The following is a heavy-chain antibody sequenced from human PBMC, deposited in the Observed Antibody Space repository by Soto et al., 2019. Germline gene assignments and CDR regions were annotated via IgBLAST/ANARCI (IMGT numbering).Heavy chain of an antibody. Sequence: NPSETLSLTCTVSGGSISSYYWSWIRQPPGKGLEWIGYIYYSGSTNYNPSLKSRVTISVDTSKNQFSLKLSSVTAADTAVYYCARGGSYYYDSSGPLGHHWGPGTLVTVSS. CDR2: IYYSGST. V-gene: IGHV4-59*01. CDR3: ARGGSYYYDSSGPLGHH. CDR1: GGSISSYY. J-gene: IGHJ5*02. D-gene: IGHD3-22*01.